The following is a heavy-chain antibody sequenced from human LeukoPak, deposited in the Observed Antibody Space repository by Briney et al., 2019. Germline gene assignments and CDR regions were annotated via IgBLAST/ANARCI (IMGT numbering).Heavy chain of an antibody. Sequence: PGRSLRLSCAASGFTFSSYAMSWVRQAPGKGLEWVSAISGSGGSTYYADSVKGRFTISRDNSKNTLYLQMNSLRAEDTAVYYCAKDYDFWSGLGFFDYWGQGTLVTVSS. CDR2: ISGSGGST. J-gene: IGHJ4*02. CDR1: GFTFSSYA. V-gene: IGHV3-23*01. D-gene: IGHD3-3*01. CDR3: AKDYDFWSGLGFFDY.